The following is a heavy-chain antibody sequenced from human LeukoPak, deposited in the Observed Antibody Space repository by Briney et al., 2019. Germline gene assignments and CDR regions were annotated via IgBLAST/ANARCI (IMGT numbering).Heavy chain of an antibody. J-gene: IGHJ6*03. V-gene: IGHV3-15*01. CDR3: TTDRRPYYYYYMDV. CDR1: GFTFSNSW. Sequence: GGSLRLSCAASGFTFSNSWMSWVRQAPGKGLEWVGRIKSKNDVRTTDYAAHVKGTFTISRDNSKNTLYLQMNSLKTEDTAVYYCTTDRRPYYYYYMDVWGKGTTVTVSS. CDR2: IKSKNDVRTT. D-gene: IGHD6-25*01.